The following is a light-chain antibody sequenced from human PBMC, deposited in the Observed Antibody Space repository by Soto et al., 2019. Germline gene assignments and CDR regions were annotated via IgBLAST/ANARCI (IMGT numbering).Light chain of an antibody. CDR3: QQRSDWPWT. J-gene: IGKJ1*01. CDR1: QSVTSY. V-gene: IGKV3-11*01. CDR2: DAS. Sequence: IVLPQSAATLSLSPGERATLSCRASQSVTSYLACYHQKPGQAPRLLIYDASNRATGIPARFSGRGAGTDVALTISSLEPEDVAVDYCQQRSDWPWTGGGGTEVEIK.